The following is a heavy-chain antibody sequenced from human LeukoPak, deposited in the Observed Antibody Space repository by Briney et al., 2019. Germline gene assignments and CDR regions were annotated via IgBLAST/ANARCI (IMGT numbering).Heavy chain of an antibody. CDR3: ARGVGDPFYDSSGYLFDY. V-gene: IGHV3-11*05. Sequence: GGSQRLSCAASGFTFSDYYMSWIRQAPGKGLEWVSYISSSSSYTNYADPVKGRFTISRDNAKNSLYLQMNSLRAEDTAVYYCARGVGDPFYDSSGYLFDYWGQGTLVTVSS. CDR1: GFTFSDYY. J-gene: IGHJ4*02. CDR2: ISSSSSYT. D-gene: IGHD3-22*01.